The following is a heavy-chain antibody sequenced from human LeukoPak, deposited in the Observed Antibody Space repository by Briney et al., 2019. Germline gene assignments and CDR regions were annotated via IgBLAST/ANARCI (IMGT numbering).Heavy chain of an antibody. V-gene: IGHV1-46*01. CDR2: IYPSGGSA. D-gene: IGHD3-10*01. Sequence: ASVKVSCKASGYTFTSYNLYWVRQVPGQGLEWMGVIYPSGGSATYAQKFQGRVTMTRDTSISTAYMELSRLRSDDTAVYYCARGITMVRGVIIPEYYFDYWGQGTLVTVSS. CDR1: GYTFTSYN. J-gene: IGHJ4*02. CDR3: ARGITMVRGVIIPEYYFDY.